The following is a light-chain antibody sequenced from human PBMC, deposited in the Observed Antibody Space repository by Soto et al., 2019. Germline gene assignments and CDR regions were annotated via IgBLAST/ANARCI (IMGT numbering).Light chain of an antibody. J-gene: IGKJ1*01. CDR1: QTISNW. CDR3: QQYKSYSQT. CDR2: KAS. V-gene: IGKV1-5*03. Sequence: IKMTQSPSTLSASVGDRVTITCRASQTISNWLAWYQQKPGQAPKLLIYKASTLESGVPSRFSGSGSGTEFTLTVSSLQPEDFATYYCQQYKSYSQTFGQGTKADIK.